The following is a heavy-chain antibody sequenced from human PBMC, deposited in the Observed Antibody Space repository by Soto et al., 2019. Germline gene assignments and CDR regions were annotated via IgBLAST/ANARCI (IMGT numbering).Heavy chain of an antibody. CDR3: ARDRVVGATKYFKH. D-gene: IGHD1-26*01. CDR1: GFTFSSYA. Sequence: GGSLRLSCAASGFTFSSYAMHWVRQAPGKGLEWVAVISYDGSNKYYADSVKGRFTISRDNSKNTLYLQMNSLRAEDTAVYYCARDRVVGATKYFKHWGQGTLVTVSS. V-gene: IGHV3-30*04. CDR2: ISYDGSNK. J-gene: IGHJ1*01.